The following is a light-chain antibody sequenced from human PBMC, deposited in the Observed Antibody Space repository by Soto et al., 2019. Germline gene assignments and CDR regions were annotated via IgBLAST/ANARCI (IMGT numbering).Light chain of an antibody. J-gene: IGKJ4*01. CDR1: QSVSSN. Sequence: EIVMTQSPATLSVSPGERATLSCRASQSVSSNLAWYQQKPGQAPRLLIYGASTRATGIPARFSGSGSGTEFTLTISXLXSEDFAVYYCQQYNNWPSLTFGGGTKVEIK. V-gene: IGKV3-15*01. CDR3: QQYNNWPSLT. CDR2: GAS.